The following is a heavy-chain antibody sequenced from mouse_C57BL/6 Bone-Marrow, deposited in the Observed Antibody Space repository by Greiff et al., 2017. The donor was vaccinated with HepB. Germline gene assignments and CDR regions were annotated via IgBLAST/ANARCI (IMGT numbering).Heavy chain of an antibody. CDR2: INPNNGGT. CDR1: GYTFTDYN. CDR3: ARGDYYGSSAWFAY. V-gene: IGHV1-22*01. D-gene: IGHD1-1*01. J-gene: IGHJ3*01. Sequence: EVKLMESGPELVKPGASVKMSCKASGYTFTDYNMHWVKQSHGKSLEWIGYINPNNGGTSYNQKFKGKATLTVNKSSSTAYMELRSLTSEDSAVYYCARGDYYGSSAWFAYWGQGTLVTVSA.